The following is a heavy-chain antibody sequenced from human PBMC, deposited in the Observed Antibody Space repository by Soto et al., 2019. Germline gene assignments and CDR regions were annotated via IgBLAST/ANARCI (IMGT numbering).Heavy chain of an antibody. J-gene: IGHJ6*02. CDR1: GFTFSSYG. CDR2: ISYDGSNK. V-gene: IGHV3-30*18. Sequence: PGGSLRLSCAASGFTFSSYGMHWVRQAPGKGLEWVAVISYDGSNKYYADSVKGRFTISRDNSKNTLYLQMNSLRAEDTAVYYCAKADSSFAYYYYGMDVWGQGTTVTVSS. D-gene: IGHD6-6*01. CDR3: AKADSSFAYYYYGMDV.